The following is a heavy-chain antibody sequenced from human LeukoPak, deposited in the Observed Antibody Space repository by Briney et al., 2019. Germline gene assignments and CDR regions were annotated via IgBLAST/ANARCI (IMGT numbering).Heavy chain of an antibody. CDR1: GYTFTSYG. Sequence: ASVKVSCKASGYTFTSYGYSWVRQAPGQGLEWMGWISGYSGNTNYAQKLQGRVTMTTDTSTSTAYMELRSLRSDDTAMYYCARGHSGSYSFDDDVDYWGQGTLVTVSS. CDR2: ISGYSGNT. J-gene: IGHJ4*02. CDR3: ARGHSGSYSFDDDVDY. D-gene: IGHD1-26*01. V-gene: IGHV1-18*01.